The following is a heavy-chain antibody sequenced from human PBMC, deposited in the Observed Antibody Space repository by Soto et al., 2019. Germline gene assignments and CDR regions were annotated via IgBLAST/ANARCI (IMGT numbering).Heavy chain of an antibody. CDR2: RKKNGNDK. CDR1: GFTFSHYW. CDR3: ARWGSEVDY. D-gene: IGHD3-16*01. Sequence: EVQLVESGGDLVQPGGSLRLSCAASGFTFSHYWMTWVRQAPGKGLEWVANRKKNGNDKNYVDSVKGPCTVSRGKAKNSLYHQMTRVRAEDTAVCHCARWGSEVDYWGQGTLVIVSS. J-gene: IGHJ4*02. V-gene: IGHV3-7*01.